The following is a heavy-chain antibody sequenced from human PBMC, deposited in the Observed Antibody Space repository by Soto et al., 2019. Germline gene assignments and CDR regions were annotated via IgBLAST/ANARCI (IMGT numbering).Heavy chain of an antibody. CDR2: ITGSGDYT. D-gene: IGHD4-17*01. J-gene: IGHJ3*01. V-gene: IGHV3-23*01. Sequence: EVRMLESGGGLVQPGGSLRLSCAASGFTFSSYALTWVRQAPGKGLEWVSSITGSGDYTRYTDSVKGRFTITRDNAKNTLFLQMKSLRADDTAIYYCGKDPNGDYFGAFDFWGQGTMVTVSS. CDR1: GFTFSSYA. CDR3: GKDPNGDYFGAFDF.